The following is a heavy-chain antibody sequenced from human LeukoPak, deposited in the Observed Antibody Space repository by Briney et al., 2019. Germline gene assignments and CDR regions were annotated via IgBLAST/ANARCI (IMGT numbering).Heavy chain of an antibody. Sequence: PGGSLRLSCAASGFTFSSYAMHGVRQAPGKGLEWVAFIRYDGSNKFYADSVKGRFTISRDTSKNTLYLQMNSLTTEDSAMYYCAKAGYCATTGCPDYYYMDVWRRGTTVTVSS. D-gene: IGHD2-2*01. CDR1: GFTFSSYA. CDR3: AKAGYCATTGCPDYYYMDV. CDR2: IRYDGSNK. V-gene: IGHV3-30*02. J-gene: IGHJ6*03.